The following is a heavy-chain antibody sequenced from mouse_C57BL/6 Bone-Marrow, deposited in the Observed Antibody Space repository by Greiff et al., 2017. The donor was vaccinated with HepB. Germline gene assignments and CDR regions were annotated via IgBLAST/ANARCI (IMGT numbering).Heavy chain of an antibody. J-gene: IGHJ4*01. CDR1: GFSLTSYG. CDR3: ASPGLYYDGHGMGY. CDR2: IWSGGST. D-gene: IGHD2-4*01. Sequence: QVQLQQSGPGLVQPSQSLSITCTVSGFSLTSYGVHWVRQSPGKGLEWLGVIWSGGSTDYNAAFISRLSISKDNSKSQVFFKMNSLQADDTAIYYCASPGLYYDGHGMGYWGQGTSVTVSS. V-gene: IGHV2-2*01.